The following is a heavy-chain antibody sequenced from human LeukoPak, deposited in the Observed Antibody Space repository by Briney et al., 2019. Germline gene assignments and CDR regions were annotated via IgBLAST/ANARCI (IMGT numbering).Heavy chain of an antibody. V-gene: IGHV3-43*02. CDR3: AKDIDTYYYDYYMDV. J-gene: IGHJ6*03. D-gene: IGHD3-22*01. CDR2: ISGDGGST. CDR1: GFPFSSYW. Sequence: PGGSLRLSCAASGFPFSSYWMSWVRQAPGKGLEWVSLISGDGGSTYYADSVKGRFTISRDNSKNSLYLQMNSLRTEDTALYYCAKDIDTYYYDYYMDVWGKGTTVTAS.